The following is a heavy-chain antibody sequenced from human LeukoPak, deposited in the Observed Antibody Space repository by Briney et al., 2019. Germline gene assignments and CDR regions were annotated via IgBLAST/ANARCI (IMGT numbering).Heavy chain of an antibody. CDR1: GFTFGDYF. CDR2: ISGSSQTI. J-gene: IGHJ6*03. V-gene: IGHV3-11*04. CDR3: ARDATTEPGTVYMDV. Sequence: GGSLRLSCEGTGFTFGDYFMTWIRQAPGKGLEWLAYISGSSQTIYYADSVRGRFTVSRDNTRQSLYLQMNSLRVEDTALYFCARDATTEPGTVYMDVWGKGTTVTISS. D-gene: IGHD6-13*01.